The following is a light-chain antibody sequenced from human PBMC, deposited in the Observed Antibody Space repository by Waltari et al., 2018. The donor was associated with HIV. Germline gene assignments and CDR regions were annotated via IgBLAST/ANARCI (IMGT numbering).Light chain of an antibody. CDR1: QSVSSGF. J-gene: IGKJ2*01. Sequence: EIVLTQSPATLSLSPGDRATLSCRASQSVSSGFLAWYQQKRVQAPRLLIYGASTRAKGIADRFSGGGSGTDFTLTISSLDPEDVAVYYCHQYGSATYTFGQGTKLDIK. CDR3: HQYGSATYT. CDR2: GAS. V-gene: IGKV3-20*01.